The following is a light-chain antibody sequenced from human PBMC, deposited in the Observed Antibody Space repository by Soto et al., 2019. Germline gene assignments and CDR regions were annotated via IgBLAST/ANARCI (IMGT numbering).Light chain of an antibody. J-gene: IGLJ1*01. CDR3: GSYSSTDTPFV. CDR2: EVT. CDR1: STDVGGYNY. V-gene: IGLV2-14*01. Sequence: QSALAQPSSVSGSPGQSITISCTGTSTDVGGYNYVSWYQHHSGKAPKLLIYEVTNRPSGISDRFSGSKSVNTASLTISCLQAEDESDYYCGSYSSTDTPFVFGTGTKVTVL.